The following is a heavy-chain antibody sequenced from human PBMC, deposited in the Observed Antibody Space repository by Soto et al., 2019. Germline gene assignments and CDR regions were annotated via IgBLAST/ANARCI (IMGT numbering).Heavy chain of an antibody. J-gene: IGHJ4*02. CDR2: INPNSGGT. D-gene: IGHD6-13*01. CDR1: GYTFTGYY. CDR3: ARESKIAAAGIGYYFDY. V-gene: IGHV1-2*04. Sequence: GASVKVSCKASGYTFTGYYMHWVRQAPGQGLEWMGWINPNSGGTNYAQKFQGWVTMTRDTSISTAYMELSRLRSDDTAVYYCARESKIAAAGIGYYFDYWGQGTLVTVSS.